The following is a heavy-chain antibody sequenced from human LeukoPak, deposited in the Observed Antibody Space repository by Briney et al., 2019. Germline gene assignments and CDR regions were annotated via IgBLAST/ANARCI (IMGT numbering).Heavy chain of an antibody. J-gene: IGHJ2*01. CDR1: GGSISSGGYS. D-gene: IGHD3-22*01. V-gene: IGHV4-30-2*01. Sequence: PSETLSLTCAVSGGSISSGGYSWSWIWQPPGKGLEWIVYIYHSGSTYYNPSLKSRVTISVDRSKNQFSLKLTSVTAADTAVYYCARGGSSCYYLPSLYWYFNLGGRGTLVTVSS. CDR2: IYHSGST. CDR3: ARGGSSCYYLPSLYWYFNL.